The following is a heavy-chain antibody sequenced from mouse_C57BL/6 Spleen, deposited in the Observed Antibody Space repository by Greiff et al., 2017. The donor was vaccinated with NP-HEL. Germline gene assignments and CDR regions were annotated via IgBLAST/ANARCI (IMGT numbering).Heavy chain of an antibody. J-gene: IGHJ1*03. CDR1: GYAFSSSW. D-gene: IGHD6-1*01. CDR3: ARCRRSYWYFDV. Sequence: QVQLQQSGPELVKPGASVKISCKASGYAFSSSWMNWVKQRPGKGLEWIGRIYPGDGDTNYNGKFKGKATLTADKSSSTAYMQLSSLTSEDSAVYFCARCRRSYWYFDVWGTGTTVTVSS. CDR2: IYPGDGDT. V-gene: IGHV1-82*01.